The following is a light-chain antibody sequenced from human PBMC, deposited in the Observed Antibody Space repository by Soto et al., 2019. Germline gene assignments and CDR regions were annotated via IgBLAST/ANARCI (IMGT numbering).Light chain of an antibody. CDR3: QHYNSYSEA. Sequence: DIQMTQSHSTLSGSVGDRVTITCRASQTISSWLAWYQQKPGKAPKLLIYKASTLKSGVPSRFSGSGSGTEFTLTISSLQPDDFATYYCQHYNSYSEAFGQGTNVELK. J-gene: IGKJ1*01. CDR1: QTISSW. CDR2: KAS. V-gene: IGKV1-5*03.